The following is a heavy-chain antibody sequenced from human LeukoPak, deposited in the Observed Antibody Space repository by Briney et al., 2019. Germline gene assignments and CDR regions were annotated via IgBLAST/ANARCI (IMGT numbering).Heavy chain of an antibody. CDR3: ARHGYDSSGPYRSFDY. D-gene: IGHD3-22*01. J-gene: IGHJ4*02. V-gene: IGHV4-59*08. Sequence: ASETLSLTCTVSGGSIRSYYWSWLRQPPGKGLEWIGCIYYSGSTNYNPSLKSRVTISVDTSKNQFSLKLSSVTAADTAMYYCARHGYDSSGPYRSFDYWGQGTLVSVSS. CDR1: GGSIRSYY. CDR2: IYYSGST.